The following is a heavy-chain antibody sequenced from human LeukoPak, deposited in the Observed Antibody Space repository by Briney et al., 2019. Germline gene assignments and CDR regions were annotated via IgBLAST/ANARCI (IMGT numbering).Heavy chain of an antibody. CDR3: AKVFGLTLRDGYISN. D-gene: IGHD5-24*01. V-gene: IGHV3-23*01. Sequence: GGSLRLSCAASGFTFINYAMSWVRQAPGNGLEGVSSVSGSGDSTCYADSVKGRFTISRDNSKNTLYLQMNSLRAEDTAVYYCAKVFGLTLRDGYISNWGQGTLVTVSS. CDR2: VSGSGDST. J-gene: IGHJ4*02. CDR1: GFTFINYA.